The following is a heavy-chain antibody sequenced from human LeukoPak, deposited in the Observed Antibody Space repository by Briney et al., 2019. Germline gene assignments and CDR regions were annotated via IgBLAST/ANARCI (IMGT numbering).Heavy chain of an antibody. V-gene: IGHV3-74*01. J-gene: IGHJ4*02. CDR3: ARGGPLARTTDY. Sequence: GGSLRLSCAASGFTFSSSSMNWVRQAAGKGLVWVSHINTDGSSTTYADSVKGRFTISRDNAKKTLYLQMNSLRAEDTAVYYCARGGPLARTTDYWGQGTLVTVSS. CDR1: GFTFSSSS. CDR2: INTDGSST. D-gene: IGHD1-1*01.